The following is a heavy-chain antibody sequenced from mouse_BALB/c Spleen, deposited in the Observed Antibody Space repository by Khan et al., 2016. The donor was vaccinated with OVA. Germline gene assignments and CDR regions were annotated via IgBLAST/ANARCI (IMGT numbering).Heavy chain of an antibody. Sequence: VQLQQSGPELMKPGASVNISCKASGYSFTSYYIHWVRQSHGKSLEWIGYIDPFNGGTDYNQKFKGMATLTVDKSSSTAYMHLSSLPSEASAVYYCARGAFGYWGRRTLVTVSS. CDR3: ARGAFGY. CDR2: IDPFNGGT. CDR1: GYSFTSYY. J-gene: IGHJ3*01. V-gene: IGHV1S135*01.